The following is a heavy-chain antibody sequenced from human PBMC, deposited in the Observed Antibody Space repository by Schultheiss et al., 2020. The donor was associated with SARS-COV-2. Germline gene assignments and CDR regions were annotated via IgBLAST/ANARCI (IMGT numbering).Heavy chain of an antibody. CDR3: ARDIYSYGSVGTIDY. D-gene: IGHD5-18*01. Sequence: GGSLRLSCAASGFTFTGPAMHWFRQAPGKVMEWVTVISNDASRKFYADSVKDRFTISSDNANNNLYLQMDSLRPEDTAVYYCARDIYSYGSVGTIDYCGQGTLVTVSS. CDR1: GFTFTGPA. V-gene: IGHV3-30-3*01. CDR2: ISNDASRK. J-gene: IGHJ4*02.